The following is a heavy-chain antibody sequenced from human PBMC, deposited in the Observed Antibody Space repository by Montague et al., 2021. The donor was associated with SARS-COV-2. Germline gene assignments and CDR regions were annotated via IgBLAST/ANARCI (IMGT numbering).Heavy chain of an antibody. CDR3: ARWDPQTLTLIGLRGKSASDY. V-gene: IGHV4-34*01. CDR1: GGSFSGYY. J-gene: IGHJ4*02. CDR2: INRSGTT. D-gene: IGHD4-23*01. Sequence: SETLSLTCAVYGGSFSGYYWTWIRQSPGKGLEWIAEINRSGTTNYNFNPSLRSRVTISADTSKSQFSLKLSSVTAADTGVYYCARWDPQTLTLIGLRGKSASDYWGQGTLVTVSS.